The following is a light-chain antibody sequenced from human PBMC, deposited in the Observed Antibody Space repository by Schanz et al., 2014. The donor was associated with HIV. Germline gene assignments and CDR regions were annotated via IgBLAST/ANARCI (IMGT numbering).Light chain of an antibody. Sequence: QSVLTQPPSVSGAPGQRVTISCTGSSSNIGSVYDVHWYQQLPGTAPKHLIFANSDRPSGVPDRFSGSTSGTSASLAITGLRSEDEADYHCAAWDDSLNGWVFGGGTKLTVL. CDR3: AAWDDSLNGWV. CDR1: SSNIGSVYD. V-gene: IGLV1-40*01. CDR2: ANS. J-gene: IGLJ3*02.